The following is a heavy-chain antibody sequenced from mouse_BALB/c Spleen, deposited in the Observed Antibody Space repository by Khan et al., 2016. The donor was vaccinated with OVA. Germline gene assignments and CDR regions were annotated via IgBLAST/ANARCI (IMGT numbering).Heavy chain of an antibody. CDR3: DRKAASEDFSFPY. V-gene: IGHV1S136*01. D-gene: IGHD6-1*01. J-gene: IGHJ3*01. Sequence: VQLQQSGPELVEPGASAKMSCKASGYTFTNYVMHWVKQKPGQGLEWIGYINPYNAGTRYNEKFKGKATLTSDISSTTAYMELSSLTSEDAAINYSDRKAASEDFSFPYGGQGTVVAAAA. CDR2: INPYNAGT. CDR1: GYTFTNYV.